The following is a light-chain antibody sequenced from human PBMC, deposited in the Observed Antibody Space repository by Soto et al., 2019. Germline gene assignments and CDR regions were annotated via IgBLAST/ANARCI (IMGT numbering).Light chain of an antibody. V-gene: IGKV3-20*01. J-gene: IGKJ5*01. CDR3: QQYDTPPPT. Sequence: IVLTQSPGTLFLSPGERATLSCRASQPITSRYLAWYQHQPGQAPRLLIYRTFARAPGIPDRFSGGGSGTDFTLTISRLEREDFAVYYCQQYDTPPPTFGQGTRLEIK. CDR2: RTF. CDR1: QPITSRY.